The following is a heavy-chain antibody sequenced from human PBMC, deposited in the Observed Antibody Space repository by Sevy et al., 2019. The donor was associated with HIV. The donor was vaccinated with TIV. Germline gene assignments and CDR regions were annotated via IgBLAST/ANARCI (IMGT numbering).Heavy chain of an antibody. CDR2: IYPGDSDT. J-gene: IGHJ4*01. Sequence: GESLKISXQGSGYTXXXFWILWVRQMPGKGLXWMGVIYPGDSDTRYGPSFQGQVSISVDKSINTAYLQWSSLEASDTALYFCARXGXXQXXXXXXXWGXXTPVTVSS. V-gene: IGHV5-51*01. CDR3: ARXGXXQXXXXXXX. CDR1: GYTXXXFW.